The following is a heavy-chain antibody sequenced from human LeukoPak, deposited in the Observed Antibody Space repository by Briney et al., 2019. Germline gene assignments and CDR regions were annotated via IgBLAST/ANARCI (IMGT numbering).Heavy chain of an antibody. J-gene: IGHJ1*01. V-gene: IGHV3-33*01. CDR2: MWHGGSNV. CDR1: GFGFRSYG. Sequence: PGGSLRLSCAASGFGFRSYGMHWVRQAPGKGLEWVAVMWHGGSNVYYADCVKRRFTISRDFYKNTLYLHMNSLSGGDTAVFYCARDGVVASNERKEYFRHWGRGTLVSVSS. CDR3: ARDGVVASNERKEYFRH. D-gene: IGHD2-15*01.